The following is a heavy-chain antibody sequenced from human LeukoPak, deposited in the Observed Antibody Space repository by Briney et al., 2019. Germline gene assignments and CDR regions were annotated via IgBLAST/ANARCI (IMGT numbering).Heavy chain of an antibody. J-gene: IGHJ3*02. CDR3: ARSLMVRGVIRRTPDAFDI. D-gene: IGHD3-10*01. CDR1: GGSISSYY. Sequence: SETLSLTCIVSGGSISSYYWSWIRQPPGKGLEWIGYIYTSGSTNYNPSLKSRVTISVDTSKNQFSLKLSSVTAADTAVYYCARSLMVRGVIRRTPDAFDIWGQGTMVTVSS. V-gene: IGHV4-4*09. CDR2: IYTSGST.